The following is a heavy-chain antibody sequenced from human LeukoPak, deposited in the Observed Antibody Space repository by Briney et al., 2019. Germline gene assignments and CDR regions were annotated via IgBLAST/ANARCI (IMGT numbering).Heavy chain of an antibody. Sequence: SVKVSCKASGGTFSSYAISWVRQAPGQGLEWMGGIIPIFGTANYAQKFQGRVTITTDESTSTAYMELSSLRSEDTAVYYCARETIAAAGLDYWGQGTLVTVSS. J-gene: IGHJ4*02. V-gene: IGHV1-69*05. D-gene: IGHD6-13*01. CDR1: GGTFSSYA. CDR2: IIPIFGTA. CDR3: ARETIAAAGLDY.